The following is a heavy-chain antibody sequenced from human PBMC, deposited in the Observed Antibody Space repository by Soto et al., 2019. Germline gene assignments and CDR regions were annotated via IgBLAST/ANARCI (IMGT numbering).Heavy chain of an antibody. CDR2: IYYSGST. V-gene: IGHV4-31*03. D-gene: IGHD6-19*01. Sequence: QVQLQESGPGLVKPSQTLSLTCTVSGGSISSGGYYWSWIRQHPGKGLEWIGYIYYSGSTYYNPSLKSRVTISVDTSKNQFSRKLSSVTAADTAVYYCASSVAVAGDRYWFDPWGQGTLVTVSS. CDR1: GGSISSGGYY. J-gene: IGHJ5*02. CDR3: ASSVAVAGDRYWFDP.